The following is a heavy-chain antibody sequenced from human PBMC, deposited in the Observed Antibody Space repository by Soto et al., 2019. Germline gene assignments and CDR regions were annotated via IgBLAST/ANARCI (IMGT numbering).Heavy chain of an antibody. CDR2: ISYDENNK. J-gene: IGHJ4*02. CDR3: AKVLTVDLYY. Sequence: QVQLVESGGGVVQPGRSLRLSCAASGFTFSSYGMNWVRQAPGKGLEWVAVISYDENNKYYADSVKGRFTISRDNSKNTLYLQMNSLRAEDTDVYYCAKVLTVDLYYWGQGTLVTVSS. CDR1: GFTFSSYG. D-gene: IGHD7-27*01. V-gene: IGHV3-30*18.